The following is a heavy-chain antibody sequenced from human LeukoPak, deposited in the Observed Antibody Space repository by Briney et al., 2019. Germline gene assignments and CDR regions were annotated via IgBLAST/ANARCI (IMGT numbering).Heavy chain of an antibody. CDR1: GFTFSSYG. CDR2: IWYDGSNK. J-gene: IGHJ4*02. D-gene: IGHD1-1*01. Sequence: GRSLRLSCAASGFTFSSYGMHWVRQAPGRGLEWVAVIWYDGSNKYYADSVKGRFTISRDNSKNTLYLQMNSLRAEDTAVYYCAREDDGFDYWGQGTLVTVSS. V-gene: IGHV3-33*01. CDR3: AREDDGFDY.